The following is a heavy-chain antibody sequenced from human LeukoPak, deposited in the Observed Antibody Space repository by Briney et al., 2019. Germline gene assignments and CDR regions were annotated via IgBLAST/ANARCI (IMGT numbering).Heavy chain of an antibody. Sequence: GGSLRLSCAASGFTFSSYAMSWVRQAPGQGLEWVSAISLSGSNTHYADSVKGRFTISRDSSKNTLYLQMNSLRAEDTAVYYCSLNWQCDYWGQGTLVTVSS. CDR2: ISLSGSNT. CDR3: SLNWQCDY. V-gene: IGHV3-23*01. J-gene: IGHJ4*02. CDR1: GFTFSSYA.